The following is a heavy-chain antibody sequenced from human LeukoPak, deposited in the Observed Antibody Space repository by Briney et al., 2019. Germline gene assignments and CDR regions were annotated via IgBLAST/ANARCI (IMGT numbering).Heavy chain of an antibody. D-gene: IGHD1-26*01. CDR3: ARGSGSHPLYYYYYYMDV. J-gene: IGHJ6*03. Sequence: SETLSLTCTVSGGSISSGSYYWSWIRQPAGKGLEWIGRIYTSGSTNYDPSLKGRVAISVDTSKNQFSLKLSSATAADNVVNYSARGSGSHPLYYYYYYMDVWGKGTTVTISS. V-gene: IGHV4-61*02. CDR2: IYTSGST. CDR1: GGSISSGSYY.